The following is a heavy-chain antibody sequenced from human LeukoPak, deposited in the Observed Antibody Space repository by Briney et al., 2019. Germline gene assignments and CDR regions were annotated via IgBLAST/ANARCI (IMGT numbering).Heavy chain of an antibody. CDR1: GGSFSGYY. CDR2: INHSGST. D-gene: IGHD2/OR15-2a*01. J-gene: IGHJ4*02. Sequence: PSETLSLTCAVYGGSFSGYYWSWIRQPPGKGLEWIGEINHSGSTNYNPSLKSRVTISVDTSKNQFSLKLNSVTAADTAVYYCARLRGNYFPDYWGQGTLVTVSS. CDR3: ARLRGNYFPDY. V-gene: IGHV4-34*01.